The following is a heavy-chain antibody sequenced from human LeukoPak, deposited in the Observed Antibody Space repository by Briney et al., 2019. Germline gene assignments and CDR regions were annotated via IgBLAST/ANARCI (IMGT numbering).Heavy chain of an antibody. CDR2: INVGNGNT. D-gene: IGHD5-18*01. J-gene: IGHJ6*02. Sequence: ASVKVSCKASGYTFTSYAMHWVRQAPGQGLEWMAWINVGNGNTKYSQKFQGRVSITRDTSASTAYMELSTLRSEDTALYYCARDGYRRSYWYYGMDVWGLGTTVIVSS. CDR3: ARDGYRRSYWYYGMDV. CDR1: GYTFTSYA. V-gene: IGHV1-3*01.